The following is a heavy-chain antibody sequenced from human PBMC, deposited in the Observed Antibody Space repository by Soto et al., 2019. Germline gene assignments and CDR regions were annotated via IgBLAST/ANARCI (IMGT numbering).Heavy chain of an antibody. D-gene: IGHD3-3*01. J-gene: IGHJ6*02. CDR2: ISGSGGST. V-gene: IGHV3-23*01. CDR3: AKRGGVYYDFWRGQNYGMDD. Sequence: GGSLRLFCAASGFTFSSYAMSWVRQAPGKGLEWVSAISGSGGSTYYADSVKGRITIARDHSKNTLFLKMNSQRAEDTAVYYCAKRGGVYYDFWRGQNYGMDDWGQGTTVTVSS. CDR1: GFTFSSYA.